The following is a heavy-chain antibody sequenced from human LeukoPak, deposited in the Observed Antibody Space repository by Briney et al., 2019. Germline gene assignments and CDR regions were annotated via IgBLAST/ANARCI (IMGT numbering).Heavy chain of an antibody. J-gene: IGHJ4*02. CDR2: INPNSGGT. Sequence: GASVKVSCKASGYTFTGYYMHWVRQAPGQGLEWMGWINPNSGGTYYAQKFQGRVTMTRDTSISTAYMELSRLRSDDTAVYYCASGFSVQMGSPLSYSDYWGQGTLVTVSS. D-gene: IGHD5-24*01. V-gene: IGHV1-2*02. CDR3: ASGFSVQMGSPLSYSDY. CDR1: GYTFTGYY.